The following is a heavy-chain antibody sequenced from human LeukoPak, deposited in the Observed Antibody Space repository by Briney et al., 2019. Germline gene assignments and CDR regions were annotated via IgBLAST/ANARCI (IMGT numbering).Heavy chain of an antibody. Sequence: RGSLRLSCAASGFTFSSYSMNWVRQAPGKGLEWVSSISSSSSYIYYADSVKGRFTISRDNAKNSLYLQMNSLRAEDTAVYYCAIAKGELWLNRATLYWGQGTLVTVSS. D-gene: IGHD5-18*01. J-gene: IGHJ4*02. CDR1: GFTFSSYS. CDR2: ISSSSSYI. CDR3: AIAKGELWLNRATLY. V-gene: IGHV3-21*01.